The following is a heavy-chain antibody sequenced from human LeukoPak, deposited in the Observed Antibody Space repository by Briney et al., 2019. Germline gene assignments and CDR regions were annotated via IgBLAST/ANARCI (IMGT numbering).Heavy chain of an antibody. J-gene: IGHJ4*02. Sequence: SETLSLTCGVYTGSFSGYYWSWIRQPPGKGLEWIGEIIHTGSTNYNPSLSSRVTISVDTSKNQISLRLSAVTAADTAVYYCARRAGNCYRTRFDYWGLGTLVTVSS. D-gene: IGHD2-21*01. CDR3: ARRAGNCYRTRFDY. CDR1: TGSFSGYY. V-gene: IGHV4-34*12. CDR2: IIHTGST.